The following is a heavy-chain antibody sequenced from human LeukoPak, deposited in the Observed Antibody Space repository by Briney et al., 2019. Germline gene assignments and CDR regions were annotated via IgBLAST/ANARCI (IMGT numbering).Heavy chain of an antibody. J-gene: IGHJ4*02. CDR3: ARYYDGRALDY. Sequence: SETLSLTRSVSGGSISGYYWNWIRQPPGKGREWIGHIHYSGNTIYNSSLTSRVTISVDTSKDQFSLRLSSVTAADTAVYYCARYYDGRALDYWGQGTLVTVSS. CDR1: GGSISGYY. D-gene: IGHD3-22*01. V-gene: IGHV4-59*01. CDR2: IHYSGNT.